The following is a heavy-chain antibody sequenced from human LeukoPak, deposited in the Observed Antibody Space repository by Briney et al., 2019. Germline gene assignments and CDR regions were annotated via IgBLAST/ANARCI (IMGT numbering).Heavy chain of an antibody. CDR2: INHSGST. J-gene: IGHJ4*02. CDR3: ARVYYYDSSGYYFLAISRNFDY. D-gene: IGHD3-22*01. V-gene: IGHV4-34*01. CDR1: GGSFSGYY. Sequence: SETLSLTCAVYGGSFSGYYWSWIRQPPGKGLEWIGEINHSGSTNYNPSLKSRVTISVDTSKNQFSLKLSSVTAADTAVYYCARVYYYDSSGYYFLAISRNFDYWGQGTLVTVSS.